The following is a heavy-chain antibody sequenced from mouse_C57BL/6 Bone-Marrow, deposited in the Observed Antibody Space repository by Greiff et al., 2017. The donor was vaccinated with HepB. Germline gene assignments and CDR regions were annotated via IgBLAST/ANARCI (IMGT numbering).Heavy chain of an antibody. CDR1: GYTFTSYW. CDR2: IDPNSGGT. J-gene: IGHJ1*03. Sequence: QVQLQQPGAELVRPGSSVKLSCKASGYTFTSYWMHWVKQRPGRGLEWIGRIDPNSGGTKYNEKFKSKATLTVDKPSSTAYMQLSSLTSEDSAVYYCARSNDGYYTYWYFDVWGTGTTVTVSS. V-gene: IGHV1-72*01. D-gene: IGHD2-3*01. CDR3: ARSNDGYYTYWYFDV.